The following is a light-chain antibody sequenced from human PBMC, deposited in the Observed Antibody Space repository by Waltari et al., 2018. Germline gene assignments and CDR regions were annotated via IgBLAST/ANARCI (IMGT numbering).Light chain of an antibody. CDR1: SSNIGNNY. V-gene: IGLV1-51*02. J-gene: IGLJ7*01. CDR2: ENP. CDR3: GTWDSSLSGAV. Sequence: QSVLTQPPSVSAAPGQRVTISCSGGSSNIGNNYVSWYRQFPGTAPKLLIYENPERPSGIPGGFSGSKSGTSATLDITGLQAGDEADYYCGTWDSSLSGAVFGGGTHLTVL.